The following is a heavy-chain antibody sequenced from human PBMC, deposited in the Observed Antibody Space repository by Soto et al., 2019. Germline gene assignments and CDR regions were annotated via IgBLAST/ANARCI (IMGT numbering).Heavy chain of an antibody. CDR2: ISYDGSNK. Sequence: SLRLSCAASGFTFSSYGMHWVRQAPGKGLEWVAVISYDGSNKYYADSVKGRFTISRDFSKNTLYLQMNSLRAEDTAVYYCARGPSRYHGGRLFDAWGQGTLVTVSS. D-gene: IGHD2-15*01. J-gene: IGHJ4*02. CDR3: ARGPSRYHGGRLFDA. V-gene: IGHV3-30*03. CDR1: GFTFSSYG.